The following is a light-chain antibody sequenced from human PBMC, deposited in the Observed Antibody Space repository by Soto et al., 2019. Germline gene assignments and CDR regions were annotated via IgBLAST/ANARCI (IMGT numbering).Light chain of an antibody. CDR1: QSLLQSNGYSY. Sequence: DIVMTQSPLSLPVTPGGPASISCRSSQSLLQSNGYSYVDWYLQKPGQSPQLLIFLGSNRAAGVPDGFSGSGSGTDFTLKISRVEAEDVGTYYCMQALETPYTFGQGTKLEIK. V-gene: IGKV2-28*01. CDR3: MQALETPYT. J-gene: IGKJ2*01. CDR2: LGS.